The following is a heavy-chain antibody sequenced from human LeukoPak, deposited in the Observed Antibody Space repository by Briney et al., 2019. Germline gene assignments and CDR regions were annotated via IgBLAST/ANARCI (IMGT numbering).Heavy chain of an antibody. V-gene: IGHV1-2*02. CDR1: GGTFSSYA. Sequence: ASVKVSCKASGGTFSSYAISWVGQAPGQGVEWMGWINPNSGRTNYAQKFHGRVTMTRDTSISTAYMELSRLRSDDTALYYCARGHWNSDYWGQETLVTVSS. J-gene: IGHJ4*02. CDR3: ARGHWNSDY. D-gene: IGHD1-7*01. CDR2: INPNSGRT.